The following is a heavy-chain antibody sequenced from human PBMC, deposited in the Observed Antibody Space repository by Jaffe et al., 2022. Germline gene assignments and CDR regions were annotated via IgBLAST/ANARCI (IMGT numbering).Heavy chain of an antibody. CDR2: INSDGSSS. D-gene: IGHD1-1*01. V-gene: IGHV3-74*01. CDR3: ARGPNWNPAHFDY. CDR1: GFTFSRYW. J-gene: IGHJ4*02. Sequence: EVQLVESGGGLVQPGGSLRLSCAASGFTFSRYWMNWVRQVPGKGPVWVSRINSDGSSSSYADSVKGRFTISRDNAKNTVYLQMNSLRAEDTAVYYCARGPNWNPAHFDYWGQGTLVTVSS.